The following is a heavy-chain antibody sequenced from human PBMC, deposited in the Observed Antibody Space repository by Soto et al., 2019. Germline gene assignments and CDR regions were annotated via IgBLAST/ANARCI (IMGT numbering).Heavy chain of an antibody. CDR1: GFTFTNYG. Sequence: PGGSLRLSCAGSGFTFTNYGINWVRQAPGKGLEWVSSVSKSDYTYYSDSVKGRFTISRDNAKNSVSLQMNTLRAEDTAVYYCAREDSIIIPAVSDFWGQGTLVTVSS. CDR2: VSKSDYT. V-gene: IGHV3-21*01. J-gene: IGHJ4*02. CDR3: AREDSIIIPAVSDF. D-gene: IGHD2-2*01.